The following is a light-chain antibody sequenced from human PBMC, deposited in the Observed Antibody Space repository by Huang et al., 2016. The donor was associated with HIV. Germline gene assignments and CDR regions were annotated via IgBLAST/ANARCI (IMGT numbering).Light chain of an antibody. V-gene: IGKV3-11*01. Sequence: EIVLTQSPATLSLSPGERATLSCRASQRVSSYLAWYQQKPGQAPSLLIYDATSRAPGIPARFSGSGSGTDFTLTISNLEPEDFAVYSCQQRYDWPLTFGGGTKVEIK. CDR2: DAT. CDR3: QQRYDWPLT. CDR1: QRVSSY. J-gene: IGKJ4*01.